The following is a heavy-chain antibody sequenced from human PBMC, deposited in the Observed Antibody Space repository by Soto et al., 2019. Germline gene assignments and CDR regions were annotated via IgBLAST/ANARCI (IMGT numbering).Heavy chain of an antibody. CDR2: INAGNGNT. CDR3: ARLRPRIAASPQGNWFDP. CDR1: GYTFTNYA. D-gene: IGHD6-13*01. J-gene: IGHJ5*02. V-gene: IGHV1-3*01. Sequence: ASVKVSCKASGYTFTNYAMHWVRQAPGQRLEWMGWINAGNGNTKYSQKFQGRVTITRDTSASTAYMELSSLRSEDTAVYYCARLRPRIAASPQGNWFDPWGQGTLVTVSS.